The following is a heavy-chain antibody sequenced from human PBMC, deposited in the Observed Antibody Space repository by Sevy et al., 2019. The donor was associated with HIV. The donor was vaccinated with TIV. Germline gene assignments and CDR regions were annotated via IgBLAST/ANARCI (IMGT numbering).Heavy chain of an antibody. CDR3: AKARYINGLYVLGF. J-gene: IGHJ4*02. Sequence: GGSLRLSCAASGFIFSSYAMSWVRQAPGKGLEWVSTNSGSGDKTFYADSVKGRFTISRDNSKNTLYLQMNSLRAEDPAVYYCAKARYINGLYVLGFWGQGTLVTVSS. V-gene: IGHV3-23*01. CDR2: NSGSGDKT. D-gene: IGHD6-19*01. CDR1: GFIFSSYA.